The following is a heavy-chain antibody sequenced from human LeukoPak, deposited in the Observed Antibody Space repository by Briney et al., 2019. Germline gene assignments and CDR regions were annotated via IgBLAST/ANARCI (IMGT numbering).Heavy chain of an antibody. CDR2: ISDSSSTI. CDR3: ARGNAHAFDI. J-gene: IGHJ3*02. V-gene: IGHV3-48*04. CDR1: GFTFSSYA. D-gene: IGHD1-1*01. Sequence: GGSLRLSCAASGFTFSSYAMSWVRQAPGKGLEWVSYISDSSSTIYYADSVKGRFTISRDNAENTLYLQMNSLRAEDTAVYFCARGNAHAFDIWGQGTMVTVSS.